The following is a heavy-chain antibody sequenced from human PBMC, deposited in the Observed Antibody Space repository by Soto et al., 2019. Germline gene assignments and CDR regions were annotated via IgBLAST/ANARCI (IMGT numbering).Heavy chain of an antibody. CDR3: AKSPSVVLVPSSLGGNNWFDP. CDR2: ISSNGGST. V-gene: IGHV3-64*04. D-gene: IGHD2-21*01. CDR1: GFTFSSYA. Sequence: GGSLRLSCSASGFTFSSYAMHWVRQAPGKGLEYVSAISSNGGSTYYADSVKGRFTISRDNSKNTLYFQMNSLRAEDTAVYFCAKSPSVVLVPSSLGGNNWFDPWGQGTRVTVSS. J-gene: IGHJ5*02.